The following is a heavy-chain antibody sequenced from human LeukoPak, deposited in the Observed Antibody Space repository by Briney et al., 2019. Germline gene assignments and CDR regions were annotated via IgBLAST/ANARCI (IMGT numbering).Heavy chain of an antibody. D-gene: IGHD2-21*01. J-gene: IGHJ3*02. CDR3: ARDRGQAYCGGDCYSGAFDI. CDR2: INPNSGGT. Sequence: ASVKVSCKASGYTFTGYYIHWVRQAPGQGLEWMGWINPNSGGTNYAQKFQGRVTMTRDTSISTAYMELSRLGSDDTAVYYCARDRGQAYCGGDCYSGAFDIWGQGTMVTVSS. V-gene: IGHV1-2*02. CDR1: GYTFTGYY.